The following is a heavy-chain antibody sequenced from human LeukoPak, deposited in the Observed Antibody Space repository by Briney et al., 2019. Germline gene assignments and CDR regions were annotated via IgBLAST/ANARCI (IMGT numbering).Heavy chain of an antibody. CDR2: ISGSGGST. D-gene: IGHD5-18*01. Sequence: PGGSLRLSCAASGFTFSSYAMSWVRQAPGKGLEWVSAISGSGGSTYCADSVKGRFTISRDNSKNTLYLQMNSLRAEDTAVYYCAKGGLRGYSYDLFDYWGQGTLVTVCS. V-gene: IGHV3-23*01. CDR3: AKGGLRGYSYDLFDY. J-gene: IGHJ4*02. CDR1: GFTFSSYA.